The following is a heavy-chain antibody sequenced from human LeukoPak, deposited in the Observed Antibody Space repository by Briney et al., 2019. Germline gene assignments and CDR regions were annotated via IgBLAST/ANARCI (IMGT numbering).Heavy chain of an antibody. CDR2: ILYSGST. CDR3: ARHFSGAAAPLPFDY. Sequence: SETLSLTCTVSGGSIISSSYYWAWIRQPPGKGLEWIGSILYSGSTYYNPSLKSRVTISVDTSKNQFSLNLTSVTAADTAVYYCARHFSGAAAPLPFDYWGQGTLVTVSS. V-gene: IGHV4-39*01. CDR1: GGSIISSSYY. D-gene: IGHD6-13*01. J-gene: IGHJ4*02.